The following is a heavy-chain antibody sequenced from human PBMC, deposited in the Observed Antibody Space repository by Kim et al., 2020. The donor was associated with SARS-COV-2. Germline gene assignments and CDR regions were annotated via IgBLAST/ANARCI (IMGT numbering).Heavy chain of an antibody. V-gene: IGHV1-46*01. CDR3: ARDSAVTNDY. D-gene: IGHD4-17*01. J-gene: IGHJ4*02. Sequence: STSYTQTFQGRVTVTRDTSTSTVYMELNSLRSEDTAVYYCARDSAVTNDYWGQGTLVTVSS. CDR2: ST.